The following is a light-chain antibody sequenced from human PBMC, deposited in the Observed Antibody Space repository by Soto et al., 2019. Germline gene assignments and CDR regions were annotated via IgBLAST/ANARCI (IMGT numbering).Light chain of an antibody. Sequence: QSVLTQPPSVSGAPGQRITISCTGSSSNFGAGYDVHWYQQLPGTAPKLLIYANSNRPSGVPDRFSGSKSGTSASLAITGLQAEDEADYYCGTWDSSLSAVVFGGGTKLTVL. J-gene: IGLJ2*01. CDR1: SSNFGAGYD. V-gene: IGLV1-40*01. CDR3: GTWDSSLSAVV. CDR2: ANS.